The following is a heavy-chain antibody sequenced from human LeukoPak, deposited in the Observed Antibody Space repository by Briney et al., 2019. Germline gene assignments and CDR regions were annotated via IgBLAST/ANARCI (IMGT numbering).Heavy chain of an antibody. CDR2: INHSGST. CDR1: GGSFSGYY. Sequence: PSETLSLTCAVYGGSFSGYYWSWIRQPPGKGLEWIGEINHSGSTNYNPSLKSRVTISVDTSKNQFSLKLSSVIAADTAVYYCARGRYCSGGSCYSHWGQGTLVTVSS. CDR3: ARGRYCSGGSCYSH. V-gene: IGHV4-34*01. D-gene: IGHD2-15*01. J-gene: IGHJ4*02.